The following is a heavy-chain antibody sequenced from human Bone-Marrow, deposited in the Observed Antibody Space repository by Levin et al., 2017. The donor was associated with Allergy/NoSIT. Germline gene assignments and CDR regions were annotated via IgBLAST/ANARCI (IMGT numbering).Heavy chain of an antibody. CDR1: GFIFEDYA. CDR2: INWDGETV. V-gene: IGHV3-9*01. CDR3: VKGLSSGWPSNWYFDV. D-gene: IGHD6-19*01. Sequence: PGGSLRLSCTASGFIFEDYAMHWVRLVAGKGLEWVSGINWDGETVAYADSVKGRFTISRDNAKNSLSLQMSSLTTDDTALYYCVKGLSSGWPSNWYFDVWGRGTQVTVSS. J-gene: IGHJ2*01.